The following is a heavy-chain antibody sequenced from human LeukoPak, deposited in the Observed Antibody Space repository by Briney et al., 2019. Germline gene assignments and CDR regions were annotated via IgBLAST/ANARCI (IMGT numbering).Heavy chain of an antibody. CDR1: GGTFSSYA. CDR3: AREGDTAMVYY. V-gene: IGHV1-18*01. CDR2: ISTYDGHA. Sequence: ASVKVSCKASGGTFSSYAISWVRQAPGQGLEWMGWISTYDGHANYAQKLQGRVTLTTDTSTVTAYMELRSLRSDDTAVYYCAREGDTAMVYYWGQGTLVTVSS. J-gene: IGHJ4*02. D-gene: IGHD5-18*01.